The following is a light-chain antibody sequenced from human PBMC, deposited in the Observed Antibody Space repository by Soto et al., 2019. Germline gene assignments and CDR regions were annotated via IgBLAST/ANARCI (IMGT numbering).Light chain of an antibody. CDR3: YSYADNNGV. CDR2: EVS. Sequence: QSVLTQPASVSASPGQSITISCTGTSSDVGSYNLVSWYQQHPGKAPKLMIYEVSKRPSGVSNRFSGSKSGNTASLTISGLQAEDEADYYCYSYADNNGVFGGGTKLTVL. CDR1: SSDVGSYNL. J-gene: IGLJ3*02. V-gene: IGLV2-23*02.